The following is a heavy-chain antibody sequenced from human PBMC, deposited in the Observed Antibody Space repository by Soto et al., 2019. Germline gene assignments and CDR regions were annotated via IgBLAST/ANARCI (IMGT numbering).Heavy chain of an antibody. CDR1: GGSISSGGYC. J-gene: IGHJ5*02. CDR2: SYYSGST. CDR3: ARGARYWFDP. V-gene: IGHV4-31*03. Sequence: SETLSLTCTVSGGSISSGGYCWSWIRQHPEKGLEWIGYSYYSGSTYYNPSLKSRVSISVDTSKNQFSLKLSSVTAADTSVYYCARGARYWFDPWGQGTLVTVSS.